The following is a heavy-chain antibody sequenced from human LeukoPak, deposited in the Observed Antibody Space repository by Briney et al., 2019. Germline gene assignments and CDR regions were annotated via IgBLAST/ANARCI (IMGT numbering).Heavy chain of an antibody. Sequence: PGGFLRLSCAASGFTFSTYIMHWVRQAPGKGLDWVAVISVDGNTKYYADSVKGRFTISRDNSKNTLYVQMNSLRTEDTAVYYCASGDSVTTSPPYYYAMDVWGQGTTVTVSS. J-gene: IGHJ6*02. D-gene: IGHD4-17*01. V-gene: IGHV3-30-3*01. CDR2: ISVDGNTK. CDR1: GFTFSTYI. CDR3: ASGDSVTTSPPYYYAMDV.